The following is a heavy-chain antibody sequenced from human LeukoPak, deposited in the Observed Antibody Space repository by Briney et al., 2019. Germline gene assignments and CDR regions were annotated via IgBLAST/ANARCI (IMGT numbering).Heavy chain of an antibody. Sequence: SVKVSCKASGGTFSSYAISWVRQAPGQGLEWMGGIIPIFGTANYAQKFQGRVTITADKSTSTAYMELSSLRSEDTAVYYCARESGHGYYYYYGMDVWGQGTTVTVSS. J-gene: IGHJ6*02. V-gene: IGHV1-69*06. CDR1: GGTFSSYA. CDR3: ARESGHGYYYYYGMDV. CDR2: IIPIFGTA.